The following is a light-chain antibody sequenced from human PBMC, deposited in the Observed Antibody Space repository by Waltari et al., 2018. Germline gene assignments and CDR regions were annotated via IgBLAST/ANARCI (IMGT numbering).Light chain of an antibody. CDR3: TSYTSRHSLV. J-gene: IGLJ1*01. V-gene: IGLV2-14*03. Sequence: QSALTQPASVSGSPGPSITISCTGTRRDVGDYDWVSWYQQHPGKAPKVVIFDVSYRPSGVSNRFSGSKSGNTASLTISGLQAEDEADYYCTSYTSRHSLVFGTGTKVTVL. CDR2: DVS. CDR1: RRDVGDYDW.